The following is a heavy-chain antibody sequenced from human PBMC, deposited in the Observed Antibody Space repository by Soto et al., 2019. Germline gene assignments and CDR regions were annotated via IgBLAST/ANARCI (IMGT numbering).Heavy chain of an antibody. CDR2: MNPNSGNT. CDR3: ATSRDGYNYYGY. CDR1: GYTFTSYG. V-gene: IGHV1-8*02. D-gene: IGHD5-12*01. Sequence: ASVKVSCKASGYTFTSYGINWVRQATGQGLEWMGWMNPNSGNTGYAQKFQGRVTMTRNTSISTAYMELSSLRSEDTAVYYCATSRDGYNYYGYWGQGTLVTVSS. J-gene: IGHJ4*02.